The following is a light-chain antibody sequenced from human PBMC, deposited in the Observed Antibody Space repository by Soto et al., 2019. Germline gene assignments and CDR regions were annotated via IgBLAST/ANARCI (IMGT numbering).Light chain of an antibody. CDR3: QQYSRSHLMYT. V-gene: IGKV3-20*01. J-gene: IGKJ2*01. Sequence: EIVLTQSPGTLSLSPGERATLSCRASQSVTSNYLAWYQQKPGQAPRLLMYGGSTRAAGVPDRFSGSGSGTDFTLTITRVEPEDFAVYYCQQYSRSHLMYTFGQGTKLGVK. CDR2: GGS. CDR1: QSVTSNY.